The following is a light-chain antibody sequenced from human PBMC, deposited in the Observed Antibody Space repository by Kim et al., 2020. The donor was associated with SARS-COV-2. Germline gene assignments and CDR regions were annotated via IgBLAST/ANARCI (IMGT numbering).Light chain of an antibody. CDR2: DVN. Sequence: PGQSDTISCTGSRSNVGGYNYGSWYQQYPGKAPKFMIYDVNKRPSGVPDRFSGSKSGNTASLTISGLRAEDEAYYYCSSYAGRSWVFGGGTQLTVL. V-gene: IGLV2-11*01. CDR1: RSNVGGYNY. J-gene: IGLJ3*02. CDR3: SSYAGRSWV.